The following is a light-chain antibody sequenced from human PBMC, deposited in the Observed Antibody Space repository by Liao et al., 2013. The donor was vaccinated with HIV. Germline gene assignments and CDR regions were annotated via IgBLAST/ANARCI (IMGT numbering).Light chain of an antibody. V-gene: IGLV3-1*01. Sequence: SYELTQPPSVSVSPGQTASITCSGDKLGDKYACWYQQKPGQSPVLVIYQDSKRPSGIPERFSGSNSGNTATLTISGTQTMDEADYYCQAWDNYTVVFGGGTKLTVL. J-gene: IGLJ2*01. CDR3: QAWDNYTVV. CDR1: KLGDKY. CDR2: QDS.